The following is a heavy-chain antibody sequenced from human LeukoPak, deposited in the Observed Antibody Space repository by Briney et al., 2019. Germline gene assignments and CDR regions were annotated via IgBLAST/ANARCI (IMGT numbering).Heavy chain of an antibody. J-gene: IGHJ3*02. CDR1: GGSISSYY. Sequence: SETPSLTCTVSGGSISSYYWSWVRQPPGKGLEWIGYIYYSGSTNYNPSLKSRVTISGDTSKNQFSLKLSSVTAADTAVYYCARLPGYSSGWSPSDAFDIWGQGTMVTVSS. V-gene: IGHV4-59*08. D-gene: IGHD6-19*01. CDR2: IYYSGST. CDR3: ARLPGYSSGWSPSDAFDI.